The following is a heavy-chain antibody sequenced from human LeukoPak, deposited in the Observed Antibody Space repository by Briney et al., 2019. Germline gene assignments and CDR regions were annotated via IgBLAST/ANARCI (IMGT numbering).Heavy chain of an antibody. CDR2: IYYSGST. J-gene: IGHJ4*02. Sequence: SETLSLTCTVSGDSLSDYYWNWIRQAPGKGLEWIGYIYYSGSTNYNPSLKSRVTISVDTSKNQFSLKLSSVTAADTAVYYCARAVDTDGYNLWVYWGQGTLVTVSS. CDR1: GDSLSDYY. D-gene: IGHD5-24*01. V-gene: IGHV4-59*01. CDR3: ARAVDTDGYNLWVY.